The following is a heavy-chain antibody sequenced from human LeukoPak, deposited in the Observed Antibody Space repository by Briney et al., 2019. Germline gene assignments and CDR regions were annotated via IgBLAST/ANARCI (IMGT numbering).Heavy chain of an antibody. J-gene: IGHJ4*02. CDR3: TTDGVGVEGATYDN. V-gene: IGHV3-15*01. D-gene: IGHD1-26*01. CDR1: GLTFINAW. Sequence: GGSLSLSCAASGLTFINAWMAWVRQAPGKGLEWVGRIKAKAHGGTIEYAAPVKGRFTISRDDSKNTLYLQMNSLKTEDTAVYYCTTDGVGVEGATYDNWGQGTLVSVSS. CDR2: IKAKAHGGTI.